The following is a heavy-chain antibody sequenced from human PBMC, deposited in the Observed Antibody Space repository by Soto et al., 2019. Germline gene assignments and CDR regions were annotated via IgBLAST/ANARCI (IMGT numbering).Heavy chain of an antibody. Sequence: QITLKESGPTLVKPTQTLTLTCTFSGFSLSTSGVGVGWIRQPPGKALEWLALIYWDDDKRYSPSLKSRLTIPKHTSKNQVVLTMTNMYPVDTSTYYSAHSRCGGDCLQSYSSHYYYGMDVWGQGTTVTVSS. CDR2: IYWDDDK. CDR3: AHSRCGGDCLQSYSSHYYYGMDV. V-gene: IGHV2-5*02. J-gene: IGHJ6*02. D-gene: IGHD2-21*02. CDR1: GFSLSTSGVG.